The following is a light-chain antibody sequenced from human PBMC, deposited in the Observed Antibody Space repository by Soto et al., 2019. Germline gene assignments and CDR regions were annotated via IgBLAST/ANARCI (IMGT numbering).Light chain of an antibody. CDR3: QQSYKTPHT. CDR2: AAS. CDR1: QGVSAY. Sequence: DIQMTQSPSSLSTSVGDRVTITCRASQGVSAYLLWYQQRQGTPPKLLIYAASNLVSGVPLRFSGSGSGTTFTLTISSLQPEDFATYYCQQSYKTPHTFGQGTKLDTK. J-gene: IGKJ2*01. V-gene: IGKV1-39*01.